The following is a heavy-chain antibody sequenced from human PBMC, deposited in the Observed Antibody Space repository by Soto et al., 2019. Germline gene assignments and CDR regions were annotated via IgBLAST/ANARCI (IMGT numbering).Heavy chain of an antibody. D-gene: IGHD6-19*01. Sequence: TGGSLRLSCAASGFTFSSYAMHWVRQAPGKGLEWVAVISYDGSNKYYADSVKGRFTISRDNSKNTLYLQMNSLRAEDTAVYYCARDLAVAGKLGDYYYGMDVWGQGTTVTVSS. J-gene: IGHJ6*02. CDR2: ISYDGSNK. V-gene: IGHV3-30-3*01. CDR1: GFTFSSYA. CDR3: ARDLAVAGKLGDYYYGMDV.